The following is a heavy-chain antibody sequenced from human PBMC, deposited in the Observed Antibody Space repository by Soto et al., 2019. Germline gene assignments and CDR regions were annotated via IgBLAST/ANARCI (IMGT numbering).Heavy chain of an antibody. CDR3: ARNPHFDY. Sequence: SGFTFSNYWISWVRQAPGKGLEWVANIKKDGSEKYYVDSVKGRFSISRDNAKNSLYLQMNSLRVEDTAMYYCARNPHFDYWGQGTLVTVSS. CDR1: GFTFSNYW. J-gene: IGHJ4*02. V-gene: IGHV3-7*04. CDR2: IKKDGSEK.